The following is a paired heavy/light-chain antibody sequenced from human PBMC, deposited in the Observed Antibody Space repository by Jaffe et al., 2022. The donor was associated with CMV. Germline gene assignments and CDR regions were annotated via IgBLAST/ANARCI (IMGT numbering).Light chain of an antibody. CDR3: QQRSNWPS. V-gene: IGKV3-11*01. CDR1: QSVSSY. CDR2: DAS. Sequence: EIVLTQSPATLSLSPGERATLSCRASQSVSSYLAWYQQKPGQAPRLLIYDASNRATGIPARFSGSGSGTDFTLTISSLEPEDFAVYYCQQRSNWPSFGQGTKLEIK. J-gene: IGKJ2*01.
Heavy chain of an antibody. CDR3: AKVPRYSSGWYRGFWFDP. CDR2: ISGSGGST. D-gene: IGHD6-19*01. V-gene: IGHV3-23*04. Sequence: EVQLVESGGGLVQPGGSLRLSCAASGFTFSSYAMSWVRQAPGKGLEWVSAISGSGGSTYYADSVKGRFTISRDNSKNTLYLQMNSLRAEDTAVYYCAKVPRYSSGWYRGFWFDPWGQGTLVTVSS. CDR1: GFTFSSYA. J-gene: IGHJ5*02.